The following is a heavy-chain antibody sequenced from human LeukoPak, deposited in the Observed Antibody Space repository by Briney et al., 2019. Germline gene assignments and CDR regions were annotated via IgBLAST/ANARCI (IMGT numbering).Heavy chain of an antibody. CDR2: ISAYNGNT. CDR3: ARGGLLWFGELDYYYGMDV. J-gene: IGHJ6*02. Sequence: ASVKVSCKASGYTFTSYGISWVRQAPGQGLEWMGWISAYNGNTNYAQKLQGRVTMATDTSTSTAYMELRSLRSDDTAVYYCARGGLLWFGELDYYYGMDVWGQGTTVTVSS. V-gene: IGHV1-18*01. D-gene: IGHD3-10*01. CDR1: GYTFTSYG.